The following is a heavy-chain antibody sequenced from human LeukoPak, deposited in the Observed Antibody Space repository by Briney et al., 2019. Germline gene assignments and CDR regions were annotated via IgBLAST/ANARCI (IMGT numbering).Heavy chain of an antibody. CDR1: GYTFTSYG. D-gene: IGHD1-26*01. V-gene: IGHV1-18*01. CDR3: ARVRGELNRVDC. Sequence: ASVKVSCEASGYTFTSYGISWVRQAPGQGLEWMGWISAYNGNTNYAQRLQGRVTMTTDTSTSTAYMELRSLRSDDTAVYYCARVRGELNRVDCWGQGTLVTVSS. J-gene: IGHJ5*01. CDR2: ISAYNGNT.